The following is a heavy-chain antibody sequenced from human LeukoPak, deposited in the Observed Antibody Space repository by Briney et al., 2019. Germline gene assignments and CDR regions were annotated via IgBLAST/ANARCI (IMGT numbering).Heavy chain of an antibody. V-gene: IGHV1-2*02. CDR1: GYTFTGYY. CDR2: INPNSGGT. J-gene: IGHJ1*01. Sequence: GASVKVSCKASGYTFTGYYMHWVRQAPGQGLEWMGWINPNSGGTNPAQKFQGRVTMTRDTSISTAYMELSRLRSDDTAVYYCASRDSPEYFQHWGQGTLVTVSS. D-gene: IGHD2-15*01. CDR3: ASRDSPEYFQH.